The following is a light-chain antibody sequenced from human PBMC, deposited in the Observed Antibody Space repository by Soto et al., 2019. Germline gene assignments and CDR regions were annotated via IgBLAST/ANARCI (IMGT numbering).Light chain of an antibody. CDR1: SSDIGGYDY. Sequence: QSALTQPASVSGSPGQSITISCTGSSSDIGGYDYVSWYQQHPGKAPKLIIYDVTNRPSGVSNRFSGSKSGNTASLTIPGLQAEDESDYYCSSYTTISTLVIFGGGTKLTVL. CDR2: DVT. J-gene: IGLJ2*01. CDR3: SSYTTISTLVI. V-gene: IGLV2-14*01.